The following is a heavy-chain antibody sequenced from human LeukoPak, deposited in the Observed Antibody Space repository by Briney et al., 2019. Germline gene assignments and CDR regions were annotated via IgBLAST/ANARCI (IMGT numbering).Heavy chain of an antibody. V-gene: IGHV3-30*18. J-gene: IGHJ4*02. Sequence: GGSLRLSCAASGFTFSNYGMHWVRQAPGKGLEWVAVISYDGSNKYYADSVKGRFTISRDNSKNTLYLQMNSLRAEDTAVYYCAKDFADYGSGSSPFVYWGQGTLVTVSS. CDR3: AKDFADYGSGSSPFVY. CDR2: ISYDGSNK. CDR1: GFTFSNYG. D-gene: IGHD3-10*01.